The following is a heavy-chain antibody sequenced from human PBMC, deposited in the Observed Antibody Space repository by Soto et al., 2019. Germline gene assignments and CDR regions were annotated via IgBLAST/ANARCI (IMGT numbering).Heavy chain of an antibody. V-gene: IGHV4-34*01. CDR1: GGSFTDYK. J-gene: IGHJ5*02. CDR2: IRHHGDT. CDR3: VGGPDYGDYDA. D-gene: IGHD4-17*01. Sequence: QVQLRQWGAGLLKPSETLSLTCVVSGGSFTDYKWTWIRQSPEKGLEWIGEIRHHGDTDSKPSLRSRRTMSLDTAKNQFSLHLSSVTSSDTAVYFCVGGPDYGDYDAWGQGTLVTVSS.